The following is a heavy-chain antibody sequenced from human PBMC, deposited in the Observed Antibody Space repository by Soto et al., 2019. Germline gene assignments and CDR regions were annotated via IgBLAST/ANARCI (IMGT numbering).Heavy chain of an antibody. V-gene: IGHV3-73*02. Sequence: EVQLVESGGGLVQPGGSLKLSCAASGFTFSGSAVHWVRQASGKGLEWVGRIRSKANNYATAYAASVQGRFTIFRDDLKNTAYLQMNTLKTEATAVYYCTNPQGYYGMDVWGQGNTVTVSS. CDR3: TNPQGYYGMDV. J-gene: IGHJ6*02. CDR1: GFTFSGSA. CDR2: IRSKANNYAT.